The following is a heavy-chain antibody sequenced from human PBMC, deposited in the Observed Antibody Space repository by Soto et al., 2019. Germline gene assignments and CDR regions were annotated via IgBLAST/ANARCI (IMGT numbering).Heavy chain of an antibody. CDR2: IYYSGRT. CDR3: ARGSDFGRGTSISDRWVAA. V-gene: IGHV4-31*03. Sequence: PSETLSLTCTVSGGSISSGGYYWSWIRPHPGKGLEWIGYIYYSGRTYYNPSLKSRVTISVDTSKNQFFLMLSSVTAAATAVYYCARGSDFGRGTSISDRWVAALGQRTLVTV. CDR1: GGSISSGGYY. J-gene: IGHJ5*02. D-gene: IGHD2-21*02.